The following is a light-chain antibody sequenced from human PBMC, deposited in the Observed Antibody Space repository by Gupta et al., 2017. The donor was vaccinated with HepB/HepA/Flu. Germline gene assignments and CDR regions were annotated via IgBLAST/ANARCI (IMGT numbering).Light chain of an antibody. CDR1: NIASKS. V-gene: IGLV3-21*03. J-gene: IGLJ1*01. Sequence: YVLTQAPSVSVPPGKTPPITRGENNIASKSVHWYQQKPGQAPVLVVYDDRARPSGIPERFSGSNSGNTATLTINRVEAGDEADYYCQVWDGSSDHYVVGSGTKVTVL. CDR2: DDR. CDR3: QVWDGSSDHYV.